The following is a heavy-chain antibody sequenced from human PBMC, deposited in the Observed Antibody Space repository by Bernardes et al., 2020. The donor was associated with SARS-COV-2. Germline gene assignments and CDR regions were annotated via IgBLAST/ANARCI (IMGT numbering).Heavy chain of an antibody. D-gene: IGHD6-13*01. CDR2: ISDSGVFT. CDR3: AKDGASWSRGY. V-gene: IGHV3-23*01. J-gene: IGHJ4*02. Sequence: GSLRLSCAASGFTFSTSGMSWVRQAPGKGLEWVSSISDSGVFTYYADSVKGRFTISRDNSKNTLFLQMNSLRAEDTAVYYCAKDGASWSRGYWGQGTLVTGSS. CDR1: GFTFSTSG.